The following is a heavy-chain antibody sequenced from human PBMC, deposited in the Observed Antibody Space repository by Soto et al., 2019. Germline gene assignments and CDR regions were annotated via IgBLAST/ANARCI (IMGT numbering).Heavy chain of an antibody. D-gene: IGHD3-22*01. V-gene: IGHV1-3*01. CDR3: ARVGRVNYYDSSGFLEY. CDR2: INAGNGNT. J-gene: IGHJ4*02. CDR1: GYTFTSYA. Sequence: ASVKVSCKASGYTFTSYAMHWVRQAPGQRLEWMGWINAGNGNTKYSQKFQGRVTITRDTSASTAYMELSSLRSEDTAVYYCARVGRVNYYDSSGFLEYWGQGTLVTV.